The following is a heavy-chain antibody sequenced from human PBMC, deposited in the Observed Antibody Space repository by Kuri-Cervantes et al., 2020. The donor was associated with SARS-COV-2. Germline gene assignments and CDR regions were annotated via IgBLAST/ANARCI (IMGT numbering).Heavy chain of an antibody. V-gene: IGHV4-59*01. D-gene: IGHD6-6*01. CDR2: IYYSGST. Sequence: SETLSLTCTVSGGSISSYYWSWIRQPPGKGLEWIGYIYYSGSTNYNPSLKSRVTISVDTSKNQFSLKLSSVTAADTAVYYCARGDGAYSSSSPFDYWGQRTLVTVSS. CDR1: GGSISSYY. CDR3: ARGDGAYSSSSPFDY. J-gene: IGHJ4*02.